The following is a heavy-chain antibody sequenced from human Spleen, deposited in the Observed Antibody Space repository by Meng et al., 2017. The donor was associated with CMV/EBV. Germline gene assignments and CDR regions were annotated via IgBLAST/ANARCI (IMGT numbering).Heavy chain of an antibody. CDR1: GFTVSSNY. CDR3: ARSVAGPNDAFDI. J-gene: IGHJ3*02. V-gene: IGHV3-53*01. D-gene: IGHD6-19*01. CDR2: TYSDGST. Sequence: GGSLRLSCAASGFTVSSNYMTWVRQAPGKGLDWVSVTYSDGSTSFADSVKGRFTVSRDNSKNTLHLQMSSLRVEDTAVYYCARSVAGPNDAFDIWGQGTMVTVSS.